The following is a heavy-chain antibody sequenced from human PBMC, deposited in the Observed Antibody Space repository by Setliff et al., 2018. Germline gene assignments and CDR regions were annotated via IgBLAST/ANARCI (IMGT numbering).Heavy chain of an antibody. J-gene: IGHJ4*02. Sequence: AGGSLRLSCAASGFTFSDYYMSWIRQTPGKGLGWVAYISRGATSIYYADSVKGRFTISRDDATNSLYLQMNSLRAEDTAVYYCSTKGVPGTGGQGTLVTVSS. CDR2: ISRGATSI. CDR1: GFTFSDYY. CDR3: STKGVPGT. V-gene: IGHV3-11*01. D-gene: IGHD6-19*01.